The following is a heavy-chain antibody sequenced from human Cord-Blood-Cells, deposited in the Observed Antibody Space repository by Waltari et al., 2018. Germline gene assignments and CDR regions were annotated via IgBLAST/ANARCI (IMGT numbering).Heavy chain of an antibody. CDR2: INPNRGGT. D-gene: IGHD7-27*01. CDR3: ARDTNWGTNWYFDL. Sequence: QVQLVQSGAEVKKPGASVKVSCKASGYTFTGYYMHWVRQAPGQGLEWMGWINPNRGGTNYAQKCQGWVTMNRDTSISTAYMELSRLRSDDTAVYYWARDTNWGTNWYFDLWGRGTLVTVSS. CDR1: GYTFTGYY. V-gene: IGHV1-2*04. J-gene: IGHJ2*01.